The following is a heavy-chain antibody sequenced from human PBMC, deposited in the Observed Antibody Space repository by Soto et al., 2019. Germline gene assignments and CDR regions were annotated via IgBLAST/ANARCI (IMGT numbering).Heavy chain of an antibody. V-gene: IGHV3-33*01. CDR1: GFTFSNYG. Sequence: GGSLRLSCAASGFTFSNYGMHWVRQAPGKGLEWVAIIWRDGNNKYYADSVRGRFIISRDNSKNRLYLQMNSLRAEDTAVYYCASDLVGASDSYGLDVWGQGTPVTVSS. CDR3: ASDLVGASDSYGLDV. D-gene: IGHD1-26*01. CDR2: IWRDGNNK. J-gene: IGHJ6*02.